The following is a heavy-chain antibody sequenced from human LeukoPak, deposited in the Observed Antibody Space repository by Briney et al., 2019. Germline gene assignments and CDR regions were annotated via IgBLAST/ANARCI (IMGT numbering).Heavy chain of an antibody. CDR3: ARTTYYDFWSAPRPYYFDY. Sequence: GGSLRLSCAASGFTFSSYSMNWVRQAPGKGLEWVSSISSSSSYIYYADSVKGRFTISRDNAKNSLYLQMNSLRVEDTAVYYCARTTYYDFWSAPRPYYFDYWGQGTLVTVSS. V-gene: IGHV3-21*01. D-gene: IGHD3-3*01. CDR2: ISSSSSYI. CDR1: GFTFSSYS. J-gene: IGHJ4*02.